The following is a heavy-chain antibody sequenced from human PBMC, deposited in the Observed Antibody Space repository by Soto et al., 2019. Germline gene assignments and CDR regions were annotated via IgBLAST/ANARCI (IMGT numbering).Heavy chain of an antibody. J-gene: IGHJ6*02. CDR3: AKEVGYCSSTSCYLYYYYGMDV. D-gene: IGHD2-2*01. V-gene: IGHV3-23*01. Sequence: VGSLRLSCAASGFTFSSYAMSWVRQAPGKGLEWVSAISGSGGSTYYAGSVKGRFTISRDNSKNTLYLQMNSLRAEDTAVYYCAKEVGYCSSTSCYLYYYYGMDVWGQGTTVTVSS. CDR2: ISGSGGST. CDR1: GFTFSSYA.